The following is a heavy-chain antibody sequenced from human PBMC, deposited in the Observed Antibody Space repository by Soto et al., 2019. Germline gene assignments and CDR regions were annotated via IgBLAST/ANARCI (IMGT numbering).Heavy chain of an antibody. J-gene: IGHJ5*02. V-gene: IGHV4-30-2*01. CDR2: IYHSGST. Sequence: PSETLSLTCAVQGGSFSGYIWTWIRQPPGKGLEWIGYIYHSGSTYYNPSLKSRVTISVDRSKNQFSLKLSSVTAADTAVYYCARDFITMVRGVTVWWFDPWGQGTLVTVS. CDR3: ARDFITMVRGVTVWWFDP. CDR1: GGSFSGYI. D-gene: IGHD3-10*01.